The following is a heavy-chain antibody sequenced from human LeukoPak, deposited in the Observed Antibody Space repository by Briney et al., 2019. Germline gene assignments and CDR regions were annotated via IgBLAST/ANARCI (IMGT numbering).Heavy chain of an antibody. V-gene: IGHV3-48*03. D-gene: IGHD3-16*02. CDR3: ARGGGSGLWGSYRYDY. Sequence: PGGSLRLSCAASGFTFSSYEMNWVRQAPGKGLEWVSYISSSGSTIYYADSVKGRFTISRDNAKNSLYLQMNSLRAEDTALYHCARGGGSGLWGSYRYDYWGQGTLVTVSS. CDR1: GFTFSSYE. J-gene: IGHJ4*02. CDR2: ISSSGSTI.